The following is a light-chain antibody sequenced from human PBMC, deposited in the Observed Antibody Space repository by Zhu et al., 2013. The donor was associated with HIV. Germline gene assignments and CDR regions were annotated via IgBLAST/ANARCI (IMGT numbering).Light chain of an antibody. CDR2: RNN. Sequence: QSVLTQPPSVSGAPGQRVTISCTGSSSNIGAGYDVHWYQQVSGTAPKLLIYRNNERPSRVPDRFSGSKSGTSASLAISGLQSEDEAHYFCAAWDDSLRNWMFGGGTKVTVL. CDR1: SSNIGAGYD. V-gene: IGLV1-47*01. CDR3: AAWDDSLRNWM. J-gene: IGLJ3*02.